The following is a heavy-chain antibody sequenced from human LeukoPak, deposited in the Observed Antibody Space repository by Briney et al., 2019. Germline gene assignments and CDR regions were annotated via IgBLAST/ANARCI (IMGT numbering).Heavy chain of an antibody. D-gene: IGHD2-21*02. CDR3: ARDSVTSVVVTAGEAYRVPFDP. CDR1: GGSISSGSYY. Sequence: PSETLSLTCTVSGGSISSGSYYWSWLRQPAGKGLEWIGRIYTSGSTNYNPSLKSRVTISVDTSKNQCSLKLSSVTAADTAVYYCARDSVTSVVVTAGEAYRVPFDPWGQGTLVTVSS. J-gene: IGHJ5*02. CDR2: IYTSGST. V-gene: IGHV4-61*02.